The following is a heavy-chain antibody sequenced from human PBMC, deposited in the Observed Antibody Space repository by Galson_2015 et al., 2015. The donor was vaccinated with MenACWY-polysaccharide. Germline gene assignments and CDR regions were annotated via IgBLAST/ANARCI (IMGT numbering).Heavy chain of an antibody. J-gene: IGHJ3*01. CDR1: GIALGTDGVG. CDR3: AHVMISFGVVIRDDSFDL. Sequence: PALGTPPAALTLACTFSGIALGTDGVGVRWIRQPPGKALEWLAVISWAGDNRYSHSLRSRLTVTKDTSKNQVVLTMTYMDLVDTAAYYCAHVMISFGVVIRDDSFDLWGPGTMVTVSS. V-gene: IGHV2-5*02. CDR2: ISWAGDN. D-gene: IGHD3-16*01.